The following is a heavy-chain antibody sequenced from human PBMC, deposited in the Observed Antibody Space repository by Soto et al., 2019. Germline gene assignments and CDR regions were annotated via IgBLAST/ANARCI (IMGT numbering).Heavy chain of an antibody. CDR2: INQDDSEK. Sequence: GSLRLSCAASGFTFSSQWMDWVRQAPGKGLEWVANINQDDSEKNYVDSVKGRFTISRDNAKNSLYLQMNSLTAEDSALYYCSPALNYWGQGTLVTVSS. J-gene: IGHJ4*02. CDR1: GFTFSSQW. V-gene: IGHV3-7*01. CDR3: SPALNY. D-gene: IGHD2-2*01.